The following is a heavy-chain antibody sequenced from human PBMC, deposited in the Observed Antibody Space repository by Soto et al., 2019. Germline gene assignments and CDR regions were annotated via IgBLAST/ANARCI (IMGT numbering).Heavy chain of an antibody. D-gene: IGHD2-21*02. V-gene: IGHV4-39*07. J-gene: IGHJ4*02. CDR3: ASRPYCGGDCYYFDY. CDR2: IYYSGST. Sequence: SETLSLTCTVSGGSISSSSYFWGWIRQPPGKGMEWIGSIYYSGSTYYNPSLKSRVTISVDTSKNQFSLKLSSVTAADTAVYYCASRPYCGGDCYYFDYWGQGTLVTVSS. CDR1: GGSISSSSYF.